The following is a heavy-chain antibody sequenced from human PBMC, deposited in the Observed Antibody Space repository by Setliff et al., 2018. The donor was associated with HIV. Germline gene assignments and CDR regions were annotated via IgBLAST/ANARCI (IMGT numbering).Heavy chain of an antibody. Sequence: LSLTCAVSGYSISSGYYWGWIRQPPGKGLEWIGYIYYSGSTYYNPSLKSRVTISVDTSKNQFSLKLSSVTAADTAVYYCARRSGWSLDYWGQGTLVTVSS. V-gene: IGHV4-38-2*01. J-gene: IGHJ4*02. D-gene: IGHD6-19*01. CDR3: ARRSGWSLDY. CDR1: GYSISSGYY. CDR2: IYYSGST.